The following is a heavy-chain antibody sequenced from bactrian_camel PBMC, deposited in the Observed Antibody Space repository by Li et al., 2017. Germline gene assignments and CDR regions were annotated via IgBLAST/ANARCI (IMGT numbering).Heavy chain of an antibody. CDR2: VDNGGGGT. Sequence: VQLVESGGGLVQPGGSLRLSCAASGFTFSGVAMNWVRQAPGKGLEWVSRVDNGGGGTNYADYVKGRFTISRDNAKNTVYLQLNSLKTEDMAMYYCAKGVTYYSDYVPRIDFGYWGQGTQVTVS. V-gene: IGHV3S40*01. CDR1: GFTFSGVA. J-gene: IGHJ6*01. D-gene: IGHD4*01. CDR3: AKGVTYYSDYVPRIDFGY.